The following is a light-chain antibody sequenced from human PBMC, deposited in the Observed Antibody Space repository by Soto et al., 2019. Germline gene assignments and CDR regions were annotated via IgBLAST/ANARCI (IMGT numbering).Light chain of an antibody. V-gene: IGLV2-23*02. J-gene: IGLJ2*01. CDR1: SSDIGSYNL. Sequence: QSALTQPASVSGSPGQSITISCTGTSSDIGSYNLVSWYQQHPGKAPQLIIYEATKRPSGVSSRFSGSKSANAASLTISGLRGEDEADYYCSSYTGSTTFVAFGGWTKLTVL. CDR2: EAT. CDR3: SSYTGSTTFVA.